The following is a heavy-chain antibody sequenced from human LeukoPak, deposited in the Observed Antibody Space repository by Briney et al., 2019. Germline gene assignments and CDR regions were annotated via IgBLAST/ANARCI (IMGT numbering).Heavy chain of an antibody. CDR1: GGSISSSSYY. CDR2: INHSGST. D-gene: IGHD2-21*01. V-gene: IGHV4-39*07. Sequence: SETLSLTCTVSGGSISSSSYYWGWIRQPPGKGLEWIGDINHSGSTNYNPSLKSRVTISVDTSKNQFSLKLTSVTAADTAVYYCAKSNGCGLVDIWGQGTMVTVSS. CDR3: AKSNGCGLVDI. J-gene: IGHJ3*02.